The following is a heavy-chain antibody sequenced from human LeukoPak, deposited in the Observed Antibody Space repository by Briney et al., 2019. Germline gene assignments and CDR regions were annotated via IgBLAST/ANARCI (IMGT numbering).Heavy chain of an antibody. CDR2: IDYTGTT. D-gene: IGHD6-13*01. CDR3: ASSQSQSPGRFFHSSSWYFLDY. CDR1: GGSISSSNFY. V-gene: IGHV4-39*07. Sequence: SETLSLTCTVSGGSISSSNFYWDWIRRSPGKGLEWIGNIDYTGTTYYNPSLQSRVTISVDPSKNQFSLKLSSVTAADTAVYYCASSQSQSPGRFFHSSSWYFLDYRGQGTLVTVSS. J-gene: IGHJ4*02.